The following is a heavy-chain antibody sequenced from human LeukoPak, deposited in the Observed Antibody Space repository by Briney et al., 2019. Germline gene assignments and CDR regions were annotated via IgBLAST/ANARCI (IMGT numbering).Heavy chain of an antibody. CDR1: GVSISTYY. CDR3: ARWVTASSIDY. Sequence: NTSETLSLTCTVSGVSISTYYWSWNRQPPWKGLKWIGYIDYSGSTNYNPSLKSRVTISVDTSKNQFSLKLSSVTAADTAVYYCARWVTASSIDYWGQGTLVTVSS. V-gene: IGHV4-59*08. CDR2: IDYSGST. D-gene: IGHD6-6*01. J-gene: IGHJ4*02.